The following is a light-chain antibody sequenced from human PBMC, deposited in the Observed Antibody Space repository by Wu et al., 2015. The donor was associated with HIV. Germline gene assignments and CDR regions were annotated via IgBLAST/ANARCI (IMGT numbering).Light chain of an antibody. Sequence: EIVLTQSPGTLSLSPGERATLSCRASQSVSSSYLAWYQQKPGQAPRLLIYGASSRATGIPDRFSGSGSGTDFTLTINTLQPDDFATYYCQQYSTYSFFSFGPGTKVEIQ. CDR2: GAS. V-gene: IGKV3-20*01. CDR3: QQYSTYSFFS. J-gene: IGKJ3*01. CDR1: QSVSSSY.